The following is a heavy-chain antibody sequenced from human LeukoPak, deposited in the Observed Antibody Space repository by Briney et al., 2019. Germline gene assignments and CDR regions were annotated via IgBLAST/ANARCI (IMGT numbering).Heavy chain of an antibody. D-gene: IGHD2-21*02. J-gene: IGHJ4*02. V-gene: IGHV4-4*07. CDR1: GVSISDYS. Sequence: RPSETPSLTCSVSGVSISDYSWSWIRQPAGKGLEFIGRLSSSANTYYSPSLKSRITLSMDTSKNHFSLNLTSVTAADTAVYYCARDRTAPRQRFFDYWGKGILVTVSS. CDR3: ARDRTAPRQRFFDY. CDR2: LSSSANT.